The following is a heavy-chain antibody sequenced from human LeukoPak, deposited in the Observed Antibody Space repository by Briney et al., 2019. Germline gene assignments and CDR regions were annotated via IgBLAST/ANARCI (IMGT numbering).Heavy chain of an antibody. J-gene: IGHJ4*02. D-gene: IGHD6-13*01. V-gene: IGHV3-23*01. Sequence: GGSLRLSCAASGFTFSSYAMSWVRQAPGRGLEWVSAISGRDGRTYYTDSVKGRSTISRDNSRDTLYLQMNSLRAEDTAVYYCSTSPSFGSSWYQFNYWGQGTLVTVSS. CDR2: ISGRDGRT. CDR3: STSPSFGSSWYQFNY. CDR1: GFTFSSYA.